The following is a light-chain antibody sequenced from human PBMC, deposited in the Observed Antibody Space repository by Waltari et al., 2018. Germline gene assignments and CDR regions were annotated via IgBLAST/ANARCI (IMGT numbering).Light chain of an antibody. CDR1: QSVFPTNNKNY. V-gene: IGKV4-1*01. CDR2: WAS. CDR3: QQYYSSPLT. J-gene: IGKJ4*01. Sequence: DIVMTQSPDSLAVSLGERATISCTSSQSVFPTNNKNYLAWYQQEPGQPPRLLFYWASTRESGVPDRFSGSGSGTDFTLAISSLQAEDVAIYFCQQYYSSPLTFGGGTKVEIK.